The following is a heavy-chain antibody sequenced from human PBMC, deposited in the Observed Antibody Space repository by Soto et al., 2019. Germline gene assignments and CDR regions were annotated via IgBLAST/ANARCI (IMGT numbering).Heavy chain of an antibody. Sequence: ASVKVSCKASGGTFSSYAISWVRQAPGQGLEWMGGIIPIFGTANYAQKFQGRVTITADESTSTAYMELSSLRSEDTDVYYCARDLGFPFDYWGQGTLVTVSS. CDR1: GGTFSSYA. D-gene: IGHD3-10*01. CDR2: IIPIFGTA. CDR3: ARDLGFPFDY. V-gene: IGHV1-69*13. J-gene: IGHJ4*02.